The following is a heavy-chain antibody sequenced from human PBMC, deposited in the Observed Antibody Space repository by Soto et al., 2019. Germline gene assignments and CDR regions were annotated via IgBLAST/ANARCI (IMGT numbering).Heavy chain of an antibody. CDR1: GFPFSDFA. CDR3: GKDPNGDYIGAFDI. CDR2: IGTSGGTA. V-gene: IGHV3-23*01. D-gene: IGHD4-17*01. Sequence: GGSLRLSCAASGFPFSDFAMSWVRQAPGKGLEWVSGIGTSGGTAHLADSVKGRFTISRDNSKSTLYLQMNSLRVEDTAIYYCGKDPNGDYIGAFDIWGQGTMVTVSS. J-gene: IGHJ3*02.